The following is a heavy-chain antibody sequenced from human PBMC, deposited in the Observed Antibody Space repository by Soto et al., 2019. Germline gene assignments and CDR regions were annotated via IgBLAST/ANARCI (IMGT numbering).Heavy chain of an antibody. CDR2: IYPGDSDT. CDR3: ARRYCSTTSCPDDGFDI. J-gene: IGHJ3*02. V-gene: IGHV5-51*01. Sequence: PGESLKISCKGSGYSFTSYWIAWARQMPGKGLEWMGIIYPGDSDTTYSPSFQGQVTISADKSISTTYLQWSSLKASDTAMYYCARRYCSTTSCPDDGFDIWGQGTMVTVSS. CDR1: GYSFTSYW. D-gene: IGHD2-2*01.